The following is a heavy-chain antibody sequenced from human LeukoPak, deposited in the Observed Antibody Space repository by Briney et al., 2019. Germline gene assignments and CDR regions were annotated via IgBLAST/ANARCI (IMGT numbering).Heavy chain of an antibody. CDR3: AKDLAGRKGSFDH. V-gene: IGHV3-30*18. CDR1: GFTLSSYG. Sequence: GGSLRLSCAASGFTLSSYGMHWVRQAPGKGLEWVAVISYDRSNIYYGDSVKGRFTISRDNSKNTLNLQMNSLRVEDTAVYYCAKDLAGRKGSFDHWGQGTLVTVSS. CDR2: ISYDRSNI. J-gene: IGHJ4*02.